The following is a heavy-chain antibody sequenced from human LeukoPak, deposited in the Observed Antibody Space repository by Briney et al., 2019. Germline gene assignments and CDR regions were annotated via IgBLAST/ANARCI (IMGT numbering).Heavy chain of an antibody. CDR1: GASIRSSGYY. V-gene: IGHV4-31*03. CDR2: IYHSGNT. D-gene: IGHD3-9*01. J-gene: IGHJ4*02. Sequence: SETLSLTCTVSGASIRSSGYYWSWIRQDPATGLEWIGYIYHSGNTYYNPSLKSRVTISLDTSKNQFSLKLRSVTAADTAVYYCARANYHDSTGYLPVVYPSDFWGQGTLVTVSS. CDR3: ARANYHDSTGYLPVVYPSDF.